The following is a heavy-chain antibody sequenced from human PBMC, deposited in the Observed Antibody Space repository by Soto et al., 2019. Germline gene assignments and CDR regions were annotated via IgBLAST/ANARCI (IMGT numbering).Heavy chain of an antibody. Sequence: GSLRLSCAASGFTFSSHWMSWVRQAPGKGLEWVANIKQDGSEKYYVDSVKGRFTISRDNAKNSLYLQMNSLRAEDTAVYYCARSDRYYGGSNAYWGQGTLVTVSS. V-gene: IGHV3-7*03. J-gene: IGHJ4*02. D-gene: IGHD4-17*01. CDR2: IKQDGSEK. CDR1: GFTFSSHW. CDR3: ARSDRYYGGSNAY.